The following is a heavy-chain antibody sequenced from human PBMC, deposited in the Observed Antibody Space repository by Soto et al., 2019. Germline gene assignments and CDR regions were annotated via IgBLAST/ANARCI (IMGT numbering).Heavy chain of an antibody. J-gene: IGHJ6*02. V-gene: IGHV4-4*07. D-gene: IGHD2-8*01. CDR1: GGSFSSYA. CDR2: IYTSGRT. Sequence: PGETLSLTCTASGGSFSSYALSWIRQAAGRGLEWIGLIYTSGRTNYNPSLKRRVTTVLETSKNQIFLMLSSSTAADTAAYYCWKGKVYAPGGYYYYGMAVWGQGTTVTVSS. CDR3: WKGKVYAPGGYYYYGMAV.